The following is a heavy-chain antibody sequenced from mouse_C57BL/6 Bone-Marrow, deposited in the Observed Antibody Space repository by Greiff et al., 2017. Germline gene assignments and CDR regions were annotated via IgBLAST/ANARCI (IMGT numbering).Heavy chain of an antibody. D-gene: IGHD2-10*02. J-gene: IGHJ4*01. V-gene: IGHV1-69*01. CDR1: GYTFTSYW. Sequence: QVQLQQPGAELVMPGASVQLSCKASGYTFTSYWMPWVKQRPGQGLEWIGEIYPSNGSTNYNQKFKGKSTLTVDKSSSTAYMQLSSLTSEDSAVYYCARCKYNARDYWGQGTAVTVSA. CDR3: ARCKYNARDY. CDR2: IYPSNGST.